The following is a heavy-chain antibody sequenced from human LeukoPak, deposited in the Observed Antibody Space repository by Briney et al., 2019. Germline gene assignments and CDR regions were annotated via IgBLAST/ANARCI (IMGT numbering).Heavy chain of an antibody. J-gene: IGHJ5*02. CDR3: AKDHGDDGDYVGWFDP. CDR2: ISGSGGRT. V-gene: IGHV3-23*01. Sequence: GGSLRLSCAASGFTFSSYAMTWVRQAPGKGLEWVSVISGSGGRTVYADSVKGRFTISRDNSKNMLYLQMKSLRVDDTATYYCAKDHGDDGDYVGWFDPWGQGTLATVSS. D-gene: IGHD4-17*01. CDR1: GFTFSSYA.